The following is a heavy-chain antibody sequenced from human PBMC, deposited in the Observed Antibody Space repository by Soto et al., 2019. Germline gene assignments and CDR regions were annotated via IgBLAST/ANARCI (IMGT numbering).Heavy chain of an antibody. V-gene: IGHV4-59*08. CDR3: ARGGLGYGSGGYYDGMDV. CDR2: IYYSGST. Sequence: SETLSLTCTVSGGSISSQYWSWIRQPPGKGLEYIGYIYYSGSTHYNPSLKSRVTISVDMSKNQFSLKLSSVTAADTAVYYCARGGLGYGSGGYYDGMDVWGQGTTVTVSS. CDR1: GGSISSQY. D-gene: IGHD3-10*01. J-gene: IGHJ6*02.